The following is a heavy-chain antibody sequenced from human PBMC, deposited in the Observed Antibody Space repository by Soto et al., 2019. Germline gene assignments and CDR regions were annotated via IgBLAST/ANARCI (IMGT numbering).Heavy chain of an antibody. CDR3: ARTRMEWALYFDN. V-gene: IGHV3-48*01. CDR2: ISSSSRTI. D-gene: IGHD3-3*01. Sequence: EVQLVESGGGLIQPGGSLRLSCEASGFSFSDSGMNWVRRAPEKRLEWISYISSSSRTIYYAASVEGRFTISRDNVRNSVHLQMNSLRGEDTGVYYCARTRMEWALYFDNWGLGTLVTVSS. CDR1: GFSFSDSG. J-gene: IGHJ4*02.